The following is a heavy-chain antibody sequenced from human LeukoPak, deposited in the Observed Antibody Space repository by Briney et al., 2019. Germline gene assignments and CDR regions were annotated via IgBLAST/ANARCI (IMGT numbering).Heavy chain of an antibody. D-gene: IGHD4-17*01. CDR2: IDTNTGNP. J-gene: IGHJ4*02. Sequence: ASVKVSCKASGYTFTGYYMHWVRQAPGQGLEWMGWIDTNTGNPTYAQGFTGRFVFSLDTSVSTAYLQISSLKAEDTAVYYCASSSNTVTFGYWGQGTLVTVSS. CDR3: ASSSNTVTFGY. V-gene: IGHV7-4-1*02. CDR1: GYTFTGYY.